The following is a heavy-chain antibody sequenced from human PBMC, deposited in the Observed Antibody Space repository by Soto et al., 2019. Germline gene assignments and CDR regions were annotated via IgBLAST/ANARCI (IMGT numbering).Heavy chain of an antibody. CDR3: AHRRLPYTNPDDSSGYYYLNWFDP. D-gene: IGHD3-22*01. J-gene: IGHJ5*02. CDR1: GFSLSTSGVG. V-gene: IGHV2-5*01. CDR2: IYWNDDK. Sequence: GSGPTLVNPTQTLTLTCTFSGFSLSTSGVGVGWIRQPPGKALEWLALIYWNDDKRYSPSLKSRLTITKDTSKNQVVLTMTNMDPVDTATYYCAHRRLPYTNPDDSSGYYYLNWFDPWGQGTLVTVSS.